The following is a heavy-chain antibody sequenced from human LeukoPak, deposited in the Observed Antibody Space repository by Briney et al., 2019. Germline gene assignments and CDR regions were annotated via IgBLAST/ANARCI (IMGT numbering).Heavy chain of an antibody. J-gene: IGHJ4*02. V-gene: IGHV4-39*07. Sequence: SETLSLTCTVSGGSISSSSYYWGWIRQPPGKGLEWIGSIYYSGSTYYNPSLKSRVTISVDTSKNQFSLKLSSVTAADTAVYYCARVVLDDILTEIRGFDYWGQGTLVTVSS. CDR3: ARVVLDDILTEIRGFDY. CDR2: IYYSGST. CDR1: GGSISSSSYY. D-gene: IGHD3-9*01.